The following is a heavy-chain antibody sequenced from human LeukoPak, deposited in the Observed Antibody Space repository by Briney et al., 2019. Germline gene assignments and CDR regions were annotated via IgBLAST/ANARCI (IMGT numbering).Heavy chain of an antibody. D-gene: IGHD6-19*01. V-gene: IGHV3-53*01. CDR2: IYSGGST. Sequence: GGSLRLSCAASGFTVSSNYMSWVRQAPGKGLEWVSVIYSGGSTYYGDSVKGRFTISRDNSKNTLYLQMNSLRAEDTAVYYCARGLKYSTGWYYFDYWGHGTLVTVSS. CDR1: GFTVSSNY. CDR3: ARGLKYSTGWYYFDY. J-gene: IGHJ4*01.